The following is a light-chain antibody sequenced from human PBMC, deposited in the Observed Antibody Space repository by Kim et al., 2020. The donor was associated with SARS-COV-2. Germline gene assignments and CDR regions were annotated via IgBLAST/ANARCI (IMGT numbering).Light chain of an antibody. Sequence: VSVAMGQTARITCGGNNIGGKNGHWYQQKPGQAPVLVIYRDNNRPSGIPERFSGSNSGRTATLTISGAQAGDEADYYCQVWDSSTIFGGGTQLTVL. CDR2: RDN. V-gene: IGLV3-9*01. CDR1: NIGGKN. J-gene: IGLJ7*01. CDR3: QVWDSSTI.